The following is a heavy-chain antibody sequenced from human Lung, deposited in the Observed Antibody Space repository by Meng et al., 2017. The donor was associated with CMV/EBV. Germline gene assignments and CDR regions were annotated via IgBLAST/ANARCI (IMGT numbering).Heavy chain of an antibody. J-gene: IGHJ4*02. V-gene: IGHV3-23*01. CDR3: ARAGGASWYDY. CDR1: GCCFSSST. CDR2: INNSGGRT. Sequence: LAGAASGCCFSSSTMGWVRLAPGKGPEWVSDINNSGGRTYYVDSVRGRFTISRDNSKDALFLQMNSLRAEDTAVYYCARAGGASWYDYWGQGTLVTVSS. D-gene: IGHD6-13*01.